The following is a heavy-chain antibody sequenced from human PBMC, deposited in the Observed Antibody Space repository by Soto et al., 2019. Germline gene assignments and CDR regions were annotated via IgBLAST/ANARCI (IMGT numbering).Heavy chain of an antibody. Sequence: WASVKVSCKASGYTFTGHYIHWVRQAPEQGPEWIGEIGPESGATSYAEKFQGRVTMTLDTSITTVYMELKNLSPDDTAVYYCGRGRSGQIVIFYWGQGTPVTVSS. D-gene: IGHD3-3*02. CDR3: GRGRSGQIVIFY. V-gene: IGHV1-2*02. J-gene: IGHJ4*02. CDR2: IGPESGAT. CDR1: GYTFTGHY.